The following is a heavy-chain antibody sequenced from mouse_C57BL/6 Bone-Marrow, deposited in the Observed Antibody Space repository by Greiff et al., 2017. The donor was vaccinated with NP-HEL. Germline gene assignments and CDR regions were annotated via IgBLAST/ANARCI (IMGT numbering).Heavy chain of an antibody. CDR3: VSTTGDY. J-gene: IGHJ2*01. CDR2: IRSKSNNYAT. D-gene: IGHD1-1*01. CDR1: GFSFNTYA. Sequence: DAGGGLVQPKGSLKLSCAASGFSFNTYAMNWVRQAPGKGLEWVARIRSKSNNYATYYADSVKDRFTISRDDSESMLYLQMNNLKTEDTAMYYCVSTTGDYWGQGTTLTVSS. V-gene: IGHV10-1*01.